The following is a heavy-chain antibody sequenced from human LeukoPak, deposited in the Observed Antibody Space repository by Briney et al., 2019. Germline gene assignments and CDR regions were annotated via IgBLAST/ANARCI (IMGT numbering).Heavy chain of an antibody. D-gene: IGHD2-15*01. V-gene: IGHV3-23*01. Sequence: GGSLRLSCAASGFIFSSYAMAWVRQAPGKGLEWVSAISDSGGHTYYAQSVRGRYTISRDNSKNTVYLQMNSLRVEDTALYYCAGGGYCSGASCYRSLGYWGQGTLVTVSS. CDR2: ISDSGGHT. J-gene: IGHJ4*02. CDR1: GFIFSSYA. CDR3: AGGGYCSGASCYRSLGY.